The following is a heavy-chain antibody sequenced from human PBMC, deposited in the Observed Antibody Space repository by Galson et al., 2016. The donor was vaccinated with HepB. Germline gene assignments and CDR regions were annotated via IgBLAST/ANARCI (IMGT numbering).Heavy chain of an antibody. V-gene: IGHV4-39*01. J-gene: IGHJ4*02. CDR1: GGSISSSDYY. D-gene: IGHD3-9*01. CDR3: ARIYFDWKLKPIGFDY. CDR2: IYYSGST. Sequence: ETLSLTCSVSGGSISSSDYYWGWIRQPPGKGLEWIGTIYYSGSTYYTPSLKSRVTISADTSKNQFSLKLNSVTAADTAVYYCARIYFDWKLKPIGFDYWGQGTLVTVSS.